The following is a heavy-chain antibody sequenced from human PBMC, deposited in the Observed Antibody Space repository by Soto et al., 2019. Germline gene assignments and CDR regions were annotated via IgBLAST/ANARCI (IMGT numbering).Heavy chain of an antibody. V-gene: IGHV3-15*01. D-gene: IGHD3-10*01. CDR1: GFTFSNAW. CDR3: TTDISVRGVIIPTDY. J-gene: IGHJ4*02. CDR2: IKSKTDGGTT. Sequence: GGSLRLSCAASGFTFSNAWMSWVRQAPGKGLEWVGRIKSKTDGGTTDYAAPVKGRFTISRDDSKNTLYLQMNSLKTEDTAVYYCTTDISVRGVIIPTDYWGQGTLVTVSS.